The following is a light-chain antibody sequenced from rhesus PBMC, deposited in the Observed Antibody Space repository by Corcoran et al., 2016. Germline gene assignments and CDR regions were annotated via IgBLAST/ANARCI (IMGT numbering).Light chain of an antibody. CDR2: DAS. CDR1: QRVTTS. CDR3: QQYNDWT. Sequence: EIVLTQSPGTLSLSPGGRATLSCRASQRVTTSLAWYQQKPGQPPRLLIYDASTRATGIPDRFSGSGSETDFTRTISRLEPEDFGLYYCQQYNDWTFGQGTKVEIK. J-gene: IGKJ1*01. V-gene: IGKV3-42*02.